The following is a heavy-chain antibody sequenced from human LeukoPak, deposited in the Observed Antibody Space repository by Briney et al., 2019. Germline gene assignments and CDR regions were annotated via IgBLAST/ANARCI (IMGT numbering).Heavy chain of an antibody. V-gene: IGHV3-9*01. Sequence: GRSLRLSCAASGFTFDDYAMHWVRQAPGKGLEWVSGISWNSGSIGYADSVKGRFTISRDNAKNSLYLQMNSLRAEDTAVYYCAKAVAGTEYWGQGTRVTVSS. J-gene: IGHJ4*02. D-gene: IGHD6-19*01. CDR2: ISWNSGSI. CDR1: GFTFDDYA. CDR3: AKAVAGTEY.